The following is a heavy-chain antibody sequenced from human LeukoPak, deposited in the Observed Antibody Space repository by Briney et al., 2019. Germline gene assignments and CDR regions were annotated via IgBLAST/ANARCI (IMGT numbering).Heavy chain of an antibody. CDR1: GFTFSSYS. CDR2: ISSSSSYI. Sequence: GGSLRLSCAASGFTFSSYSMNWVRQAPGKGLEWVSSISSSSSYIYYADSVKGRFTISRDNAKNSLYLQMNSLRADDTAVYYCARESSPGYSYGYPLAYWGQGALVTVSS. CDR3: ARESSPGYSYGYPLAY. J-gene: IGHJ4*02. V-gene: IGHV3-21*01. D-gene: IGHD5-18*01.